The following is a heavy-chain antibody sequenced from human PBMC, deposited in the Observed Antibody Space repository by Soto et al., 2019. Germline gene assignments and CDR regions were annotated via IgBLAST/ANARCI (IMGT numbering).Heavy chain of an antibody. Sequence: PGGSLRLSCAASGFTFPGYCMNWVRQAPGKGLEWVSYISSSSDTIYYADSVKGRFTISRDNAKNLLYLQMKSLRAEDTAVYYCARSSTFYDYWGQGTPVTVSS. J-gene: IGHJ4*02. CDR3: ARSSTFYDY. V-gene: IGHV3-48*01. D-gene: IGHD6-6*01. CDR2: ISSSSDTI. CDR1: GFTFPGYC.